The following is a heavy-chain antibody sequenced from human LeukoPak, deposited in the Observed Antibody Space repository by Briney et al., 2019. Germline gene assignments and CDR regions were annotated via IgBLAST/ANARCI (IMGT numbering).Heavy chain of an antibody. Sequence: PGGSLRLSCAASGFTFSNAWMSWVRQAPGKGLEWVGRIKSKTDGGTTDYAAPVKGRFTISRDDSKNTLYLQMNSLKTEDTAVYYCTTDCSSTSWYTGAPFDYWGQGTLVTVSS. J-gene: IGHJ4*02. V-gene: IGHV3-15*01. D-gene: IGHD2-2*02. CDR3: TTDCSSTSWYTGAPFDY. CDR1: GFTFSNAW. CDR2: IKSKTDGGTT.